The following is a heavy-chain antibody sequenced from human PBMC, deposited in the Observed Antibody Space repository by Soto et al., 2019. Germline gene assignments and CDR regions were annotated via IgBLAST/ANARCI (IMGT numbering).Heavy chain of an antibody. Sequence: PGESLKISCVVSGFIFSDSPMHWVRQASGKGLEWVGRIRSKVNSYGTAYAASVKGRFTVSRDDSKNTAYLQMDGLKIEDTAMYYCARQWDYYDSSGRLDGWGQGTQVTVS. D-gene: IGHD3-22*01. J-gene: IGHJ4*02. CDR2: IRSKVNSYGT. CDR3: ARQWDYYDSSGRLDG. CDR1: GFIFSDSP. V-gene: IGHV3-73*01.